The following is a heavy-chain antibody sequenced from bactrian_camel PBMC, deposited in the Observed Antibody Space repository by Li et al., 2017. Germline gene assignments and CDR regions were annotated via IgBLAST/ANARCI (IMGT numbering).Heavy chain of an antibody. Sequence: HVQLVESGGGLGQPGGSLRLSCAASGFTFSSYSIYWVRQAPGKGLEWVGEINENGWKTWYADSVKGRFIISRDNAKNTVYLQMNSLKPVDTAVYYCVREDIGVPTGFAFWGQGTQVTVS. D-gene: IGHD8*01. CDR1: GFTFSSYS. J-gene: IGHJ6*01. CDR3: VREDIGVPTGFAF. V-gene: IGHV3S6*01. CDR2: INENGWKT.